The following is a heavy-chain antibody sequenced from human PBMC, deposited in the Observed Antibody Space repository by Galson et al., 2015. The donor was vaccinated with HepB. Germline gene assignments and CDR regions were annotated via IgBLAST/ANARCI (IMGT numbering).Heavy chain of an antibody. J-gene: IGHJ5*02. CDR3: ARGRVVWGWFDP. Sequence: SLRLSCAASGFTFSSYAMHWVRQAPGKGLEWVAVTSYDGSNKYYADSVKGRFTISRDNSKNTLYLQMNSLRAEDTAVYYCARGRVVWGWFDPWGQGTLVTVSS. CDR2: TSYDGSNK. CDR1: GFTFSSYA. D-gene: IGHD2-8*02. V-gene: IGHV3-30-3*01.